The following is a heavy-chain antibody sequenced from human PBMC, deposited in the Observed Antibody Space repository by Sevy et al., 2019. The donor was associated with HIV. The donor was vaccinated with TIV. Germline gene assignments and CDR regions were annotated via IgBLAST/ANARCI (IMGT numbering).Heavy chain of an antibody. D-gene: IGHD2-2*01. CDR3: ARDIVVVPAAMGSDYYFDY. V-gene: IGHV1-2*06. CDR2: INPNSSGT. CDR1: GYTFTGYY. J-gene: IGHJ4*02. Sequence: ASVKVSCKASGYTFTGYYMHWVRQAPGQGLEWMGRINPNSSGTNYAQKFQGRVTMTRDTSISTAYMELSRLRSDDTAVYYCARDIVVVPAAMGSDYYFDYWGQGTLVTVSS.